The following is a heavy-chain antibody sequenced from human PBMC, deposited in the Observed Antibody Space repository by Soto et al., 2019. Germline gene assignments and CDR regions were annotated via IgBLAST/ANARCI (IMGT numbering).Heavy chain of an antibody. V-gene: IGHV1-3*01. CDR2: INAGKGNT. CDR3: ASGRYGDYGY. CDR1: GYTFTSYA. J-gene: IGHJ4*02. Sequence: ASVKVSCKASGYTFTSYAMHWVRQAPGQRLEWMGWINAGKGNTKYSQKFQGRVTITRDTSASTAYMELSSLRSEDTAVYYCASGRYGDYGYWGQGTLVTVSS. D-gene: IGHD4-17*01.